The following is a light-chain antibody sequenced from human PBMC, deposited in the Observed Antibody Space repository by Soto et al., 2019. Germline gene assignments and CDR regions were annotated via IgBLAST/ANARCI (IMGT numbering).Light chain of an antibody. Sequence: AIRMAQSPSSFSASTGDRVTITCRASQGISSYLAWYQQKPGKAPKLLVYAASTLQSGVPSRFSGSGSGTDFTLTINCLQSEDFATYFWQQYYAYPHTFGQGTKLEIK. V-gene: IGKV1-8*01. CDR1: QGISSY. CDR3: QQYYAYPHT. CDR2: AAS. J-gene: IGKJ2*01.